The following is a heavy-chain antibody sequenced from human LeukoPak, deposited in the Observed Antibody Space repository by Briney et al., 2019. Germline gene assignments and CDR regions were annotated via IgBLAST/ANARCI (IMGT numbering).Heavy chain of an antibody. Sequence: GGSLRVSCEASGFVFGHSWMSWVRQAPRKGLEWVANINLDGSEINYLDSLTGRLTISRDNAKDSLYLQMNGLRAEDTAVYFCVRDRGYSTFDSWGEGTLVTVSS. CDR2: INLDGSEI. J-gene: IGHJ4*02. CDR1: GFVFGHSW. V-gene: IGHV3-7*03. CDR3: VRDRGYSTFDS. D-gene: IGHD3-22*01.